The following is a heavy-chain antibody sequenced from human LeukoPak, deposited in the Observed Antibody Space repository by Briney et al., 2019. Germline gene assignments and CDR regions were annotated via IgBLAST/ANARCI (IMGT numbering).Heavy chain of an antibody. Sequence: SSVKVSCMACVYTFTSNYMHWLGQAPGQGLEWMGGINHIFGTANYAQKFQGRVTIPADKSTSTAYIELSSLRSEDTAVYFCARGPYSYDRSGAFDIWGQGTMVTVSS. J-gene: IGHJ3*02. CDR1: VYTFTSNY. D-gene: IGHD3-22*01. V-gene: IGHV1-69*06. CDR2: INHIFGTA. CDR3: ARGPYSYDRSGAFDI.